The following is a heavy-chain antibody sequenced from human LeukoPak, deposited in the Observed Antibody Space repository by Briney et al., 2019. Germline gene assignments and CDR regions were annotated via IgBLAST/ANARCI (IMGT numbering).Heavy chain of an antibody. V-gene: IGHV4-61*02. CDR3: ARGGQRIHRGAFDI. J-gene: IGHJ3*02. CDR2: IYTSGST. CDR1: GGSISSGSYY. Sequence: PSQTLSLTCTVSGGSISSGSYYWSWIRQPAGKGLEWIGRIYTSGSTNYNPSLKSRVTISVDTSKNQFSLKLSSVTAADTAVYYCARGGQRIHRGAFDIWGQGTMVTVSS. D-gene: IGHD6-25*01.